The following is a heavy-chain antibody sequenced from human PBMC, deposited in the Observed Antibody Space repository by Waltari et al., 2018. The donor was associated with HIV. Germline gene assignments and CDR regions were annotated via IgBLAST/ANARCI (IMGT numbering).Heavy chain of an antibody. CDR1: GFTLVTYP. Sequence: EVQLLESGGALVQQGGSLRLSCAGSGFTLVTYPRSWVRQAQGKGLEWVSSISATGATTYYSDSVKGRFTISRDNSKNTLYVQMNSLLVEDTAIYYCASHPVPYCGNRRCYGGFWGQGTLVTVSS. V-gene: IGHV3-23*01. CDR3: ASHPVPYCGNRRCYGGF. D-gene: IGHD2-21*01. CDR2: ISATGATT. J-gene: IGHJ4*02.